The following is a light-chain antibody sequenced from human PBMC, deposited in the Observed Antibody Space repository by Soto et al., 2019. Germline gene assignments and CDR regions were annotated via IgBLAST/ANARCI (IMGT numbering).Light chain of an antibody. Sequence: EIVMTQSPATLSVSPWERATLSCRAGQSVSSSYLGWYQQKPGQAPRLLIYGTSSRATGIPDRFSGSGSGTDFTLTISRLEPEDFAVYYCQQYGNSPITFGQGTRLEI. J-gene: IGKJ5*01. CDR1: QSVSSSY. V-gene: IGKV3-20*01. CDR2: GTS. CDR3: QQYGNSPIT.